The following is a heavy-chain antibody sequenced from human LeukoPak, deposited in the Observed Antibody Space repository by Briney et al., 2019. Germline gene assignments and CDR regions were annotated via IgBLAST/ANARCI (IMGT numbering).Heavy chain of an antibody. CDR3: AAGYSSGWYLDY. V-gene: IGHV3-30*03. J-gene: IGHJ4*02. CDR2: ISYDGSNK. D-gene: IGHD6-19*01. CDR1: GSTFSSYG. Sequence: PGGSLRLSCAASGSTFSSYGMHWVRQAPGKGLEWVAVISYDGSNKYYADSVKGRFTISRDNSKNTLYLQMNSLRAEDTAVYYCAAGYSSGWYLDYWGQGTLVTVSS.